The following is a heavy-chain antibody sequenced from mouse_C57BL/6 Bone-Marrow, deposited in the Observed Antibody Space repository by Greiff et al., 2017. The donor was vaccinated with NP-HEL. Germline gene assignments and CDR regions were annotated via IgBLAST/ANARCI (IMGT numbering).Heavy chain of an antibody. J-gene: IGHJ1*03. CDR3: ARGGNYLYWYFDV. CDR1: GFNIKDYY. D-gene: IGHD2-1*01. Sequence: DVHLVESGAELVKPGASVKLSCTASGFNIKDYYMHWVKQRTEQGLEWIGRIDPEDGETKYAPKFQGKATITADTSSNTAYLQLSSLTSEDTAVYCCARGGNYLYWYFDVWGTGTTVTVSS. V-gene: IGHV14-2*01. CDR2: IDPEDGET.